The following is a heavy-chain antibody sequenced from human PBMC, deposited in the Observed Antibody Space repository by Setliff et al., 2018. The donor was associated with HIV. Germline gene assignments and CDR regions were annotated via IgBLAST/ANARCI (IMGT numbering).Heavy chain of an antibody. CDR3: ARPSGSYFDY. Sequence: PGGSLRLSCAASGFTFSDYTMSWVRQAPGKGLEWVSAIVGSGGSTYYADSVKGRFTISRDNSKNTLYLQMNSLRAEDTAVFYCARPSGSYFDYWGQGTLVTVSS. D-gene: IGHD1-26*01. J-gene: IGHJ4*02. V-gene: IGHV3-23*01. CDR2: IVGSGGST. CDR1: GFTFSDYT.